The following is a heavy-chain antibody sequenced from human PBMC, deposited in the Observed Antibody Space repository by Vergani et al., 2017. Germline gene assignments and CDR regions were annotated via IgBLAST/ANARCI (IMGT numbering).Heavy chain of an antibody. Sequence: QVQLVESEGGVVQPGRSLTLSCVASGFTFSSHGMHWVRQAPGKGLEWVAVIWYDGSNKYYGDSVKGRFTISRDNAKNSLYLQMTSLRAEDTAFYYCARRGSGNTYYFDYWGQGALVTVSS. J-gene: IGHJ4*02. V-gene: IGHV3-33*03. CDR2: IWYDGSNK. D-gene: IGHD3-10*01. CDR3: ARRGSGNTYYFDY. CDR1: GFTFSSHG.